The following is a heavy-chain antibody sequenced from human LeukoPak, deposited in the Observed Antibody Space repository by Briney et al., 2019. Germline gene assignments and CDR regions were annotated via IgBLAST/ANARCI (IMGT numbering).Heavy chain of an antibody. CDR3: ASFGAGYGSGSYYYYGMDV. CDR1: GYSFTNYY. D-gene: IGHD3-10*01. J-gene: IGHJ6*02. CDR2: INPSGGST. Sequence: ASVKVSCKASGYSFTNYYMHWVRQAPGQGLEWMGIINPSGGSTTYAQKFQGRVTMTRDTSTSTAYMELRSLRSDDTAVYYCASFGAGYGSGSYYYYGMDVWGQGTTVTVSS. V-gene: IGHV1-46*01.